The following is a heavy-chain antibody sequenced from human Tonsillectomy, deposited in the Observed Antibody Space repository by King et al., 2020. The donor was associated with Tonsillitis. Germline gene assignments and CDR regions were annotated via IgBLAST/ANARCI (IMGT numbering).Heavy chain of an antibody. CDR3: ARERAPVIAAAGDAFDI. J-gene: IGHJ3*02. Sequence: VQLQESGPGLVKPSQTLSLTCTVSGGSISSGGYYWSWIRQHPGKGLEWIGYIYYSGSTYYNPSLKSRVTISVDTSKNQFSLKLSSVTAADTAVYYCARERAPVIAAAGDAFDIWGQGTMVTVSS. D-gene: IGHD6-13*01. CDR2: IYYSGST. CDR1: GGSISSGGYY. V-gene: IGHV4-31*03.